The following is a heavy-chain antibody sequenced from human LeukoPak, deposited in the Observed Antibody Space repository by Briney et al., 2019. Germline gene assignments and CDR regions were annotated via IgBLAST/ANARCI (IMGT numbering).Heavy chain of an antibody. CDR2: ISYDGSEK. V-gene: IGHV3-30*18. J-gene: IGHJ5*02. D-gene: IGHD1-26*01. CDR3: AKASGNYPLGNWFDP. CDR1: GFTFSSYG. Sequence: AGGSLRLSCAASGFTFSSYGMHWARQAPGKGLEWVAVISYDGSEKYHADSMKGRFTISRDNSQNSLYLQMNSLRAEDTAVYYCAKASGNYPLGNWFDPWGQGTLVTVSS.